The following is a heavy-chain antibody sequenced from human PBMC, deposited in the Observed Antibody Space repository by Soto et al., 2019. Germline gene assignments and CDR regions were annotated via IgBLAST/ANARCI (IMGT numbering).Heavy chain of an antibody. Sequence: VQTGESGGGVVQPGRSLRLSCVASGFLFATDGMHWVRQTPGKGLEWVAIISYDGSHKEYADSVKGRFAIARDNSDNTLYLQMNNLRVEDTALYYCATSVSSDLWGQGTQVTVSS. D-gene: IGHD4-4*01. CDR1: GFLFATDG. V-gene: IGHV3-30*03. CDR2: ISYDGSHK. CDR3: ATSVSSDL. J-gene: IGHJ4*02.